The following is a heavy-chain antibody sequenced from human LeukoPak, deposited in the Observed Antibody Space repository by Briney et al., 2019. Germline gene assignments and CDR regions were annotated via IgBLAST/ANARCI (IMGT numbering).Heavy chain of an antibody. CDR2: IYYSGST. V-gene: IGHV4-59*12. D-gene: IGHD6-19*01. CDR3: ARSLPVAGTEDY. CDR1: GGPISTYH. Sequence: SETLSLTCTVSGGPISTYHWSWIRQPPGKGLEWIGSIYYSGSTYYNPSLKSRVTISVDTSKNQFSLKLSSVTAADTAVYYCARSLPVAGTEDYWGQGTLVTVSS. J-gene: IGHJ4*02.